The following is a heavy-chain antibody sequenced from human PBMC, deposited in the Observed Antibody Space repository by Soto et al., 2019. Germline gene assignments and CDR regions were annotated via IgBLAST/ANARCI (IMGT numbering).Heavy chain of an antibody. J-gene: IGHJ6*02. CDR1: GFTFSDYY. Sequence: GGSLRLSCAASGFTFSDYYMSWIRQAPGKGLEWVSYISGSSSYTNYADSVKGRFTISRDNAKNSLYLQMNSLRAEDTAAYYCARAGGDYVRYYYYYGMDVWGQGTTVTVSS. CDR2: ISGSSSYT. D-gene: IGHD4-17*01. CDR3: ARAGGDYVRYYYYYGMDV. V-gene: IGHV3-11*06.